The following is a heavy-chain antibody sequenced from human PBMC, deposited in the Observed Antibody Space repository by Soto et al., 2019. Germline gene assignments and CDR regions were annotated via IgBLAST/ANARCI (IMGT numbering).Heavy chain of an antibody. CDR1: GFTFSSYA. CDR2: ISGSGGST. Sequence: EVQLLESGGGLVQPGGSPRLSCAASGFTFSSYAMSWVRQAPGKGLEWVSAISGSGGSTYYADSVKGRFTISRDNSKNTLYLQMNSLRAEDTAVYYCAKGERVPRNYWYFDLWGRGTLVTVSS. CDR3: AKGERVPRNYWYFDL. J-gene: IGHJ2*01. D-gene: IGHD1-26*01. V-gene: IGHV3-23*01.